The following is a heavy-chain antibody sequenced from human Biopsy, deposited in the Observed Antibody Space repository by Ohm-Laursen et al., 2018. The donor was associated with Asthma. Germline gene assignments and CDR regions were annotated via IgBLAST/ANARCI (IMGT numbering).Heavy chain of an antibody. Sequence: GSSVTVSCKISGYSLTDLSIHWVRQAPGQGLEWMGGHDHEEGGTVNARRFQGRVTMTEDASTDTAYMELSSLSSDDTAVYYCASDFPKDYVRYNFQFWGQGTLVTVSS. CDR3: ASDFPKDYVRYNFQF. CDR2: HDHEEGGT. CDR1: GYSLTDLS. V-gene: IGHV1-24*01. J-gene: IGHJ4*02. D-gene: IGHD4-17*01.